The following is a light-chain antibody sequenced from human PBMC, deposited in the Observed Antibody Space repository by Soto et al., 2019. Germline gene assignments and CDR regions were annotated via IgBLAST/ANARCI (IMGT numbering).Light chain of an antibody. V-gene: IGKV1-5*03. J-gene: IGKJ1*01. Sequence: DIQMTQSPSTLSASVGDRVTITCRASQSVDTWLAWFQQKPGGAPQVVIYKVSNLESGVPSRFSGRGSGTEFTLTISRLQPEDFATYYCQQYSAYSPWTFGQGTRVEIK. CDR1: QSVDTW. CDR2: KVS. CDR3: QQYSAYSPWT.